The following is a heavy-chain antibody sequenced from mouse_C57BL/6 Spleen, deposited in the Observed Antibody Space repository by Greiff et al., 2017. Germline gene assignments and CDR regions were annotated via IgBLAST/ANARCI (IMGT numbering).Heavy chain of an antibody. D-gene: IGHD1-1*01. CDR3: ARQDYYGSSYAMDY. CDR2: IWSDGST. J-gene: IGHJ4*01. CDR1: GFSLTSYG. V-gene: IGHV2-6-1*01. Sequence: VKLQESGPGLVAPSQSLSITCTVSGFSLTSYGVHWVRQPPGKGLEWLVVIWSDGSTTYNSALKSRLSISKDNSKSQVFLKMNSLQTDDTAMYYCARQDYYGSSYAMDYWGQGTSVTVSS.